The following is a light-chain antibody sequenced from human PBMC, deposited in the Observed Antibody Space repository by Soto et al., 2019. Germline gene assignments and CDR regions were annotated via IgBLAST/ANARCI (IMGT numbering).Light chain of an antibody. V-gene: IGKV3-20*01. J-gene: IGKJ4*01. CDR1: QSVSSSY. Sequence: EIVLTQSPGTLSLSPGERATLSCRASQSVSSSYLAWYQQKPGQAPRLLIYGASSRATGIPDRFSGSGSGTDFTLNSSRLEPEDFAVYYCQQYGSSPRVTFGGGTKVEIK. CDR3: QQYGSSPRVT. CDR2: GAS.